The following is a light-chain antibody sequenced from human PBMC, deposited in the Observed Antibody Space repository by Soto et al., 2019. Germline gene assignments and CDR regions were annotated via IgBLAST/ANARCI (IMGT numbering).Light chain of an antibody. V-gene: IGKV1-9*01. Sequence: DIQLTRSPSFLSASVGDRVTITCRASQGISSYLAWYQQKPGKAPKLLIYAASTLQSGVPSRFSGSGSGTEFTLTMSSLQPEDFATYYCQQGGTFGPGTKVDI. J-gene: IGKJ3*01. CDR1: QGISSY. CDR3: QQGGT. CDR2: AAS.